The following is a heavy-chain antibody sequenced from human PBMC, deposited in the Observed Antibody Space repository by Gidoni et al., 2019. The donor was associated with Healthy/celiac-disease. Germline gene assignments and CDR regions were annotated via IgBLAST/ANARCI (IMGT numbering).Heavy chain of an antibody. J-gene: IGHJ4*02. V-gene: IGHV3-9*01. CDR2: ISWNSGSI. D-gene: IGHD5-12*01. CDR3: AKGPDDIVATIPPGPFDY. CDR1: GFTFDDYA. Sequence: EVQLVESGGGLVQPGRSLRLSCAASGFTFDDYAMHWVRQAPGKGLEWVSGISWNSGSIDYADSVKGRFTISRDNAKNSLYLQMNSLRAEDTALYYCAKGPDDIVATIPPGPFDYWGQGTLVTVSS.